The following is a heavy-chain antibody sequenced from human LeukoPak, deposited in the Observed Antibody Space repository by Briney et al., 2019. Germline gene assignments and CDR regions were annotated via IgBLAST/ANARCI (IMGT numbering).Heavy chain of an antibody. CDR2: IYWDDDK. CDR1: GFSLSTNEVG. Sequence: SGPSLVNPTQILTLTCTFSGFSLSTNEVGVGWIRQPPGKALEWLALIYWDDDKRYSPSLKSRLTVTKDTSKNQVVLIMTNMDPVDTATYYCAHSDPRITAAGFDYWGQGTLVTVSS. CDR3: AHSDPRITAAGFDY. D-gene: IGHD6-13*01. J-gene: IGHJ4*02. V-gene: IGHV2-5*02.